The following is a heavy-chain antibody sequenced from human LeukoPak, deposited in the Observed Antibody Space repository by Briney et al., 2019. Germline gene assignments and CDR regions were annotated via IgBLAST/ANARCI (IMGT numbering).Heavy chain of an antibody. J-gene: IGHJ2*01. D-gene: IGHD3-3*01. CDR2: INRSGST. CDR1: GGSFSGYY. CDR3: AQTIFGVVRGHWYFDL. Sequence: SETLSLTCAVYGGSFSGYYWSWIRQPPGKGLEWIGEINRSGSTNYNPSLKSRVTISVDTSKNQFSLKLSSVTAADTAVYYCAQTIFGVVRGHWYFDLWGRGTLVTVSS. V-gene: IGHV4-34*01.